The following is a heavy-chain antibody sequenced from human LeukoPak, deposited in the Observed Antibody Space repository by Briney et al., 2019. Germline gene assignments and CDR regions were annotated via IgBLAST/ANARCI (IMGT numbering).Heavy chain of an antibody. D-gene: IGHD2-21*02. CDR1: GFTFSSDA. CDR2: ISGSGDKT. V-gene: IGHV3-23*01. CDR3: AKDRSLNGGDSNSYFDY. Sequence: GGSLRLSCAASGFTFSSDAMNWVRQRPGKGLEWVSVISGSGDKTYYADSVKGRFTISRDNSKNTLYLQMNSLRAEDTAVYFCAKDRSLNGGDSNSYFDYWGQGTLVTVSS. J-gene: IGHJ4*02.